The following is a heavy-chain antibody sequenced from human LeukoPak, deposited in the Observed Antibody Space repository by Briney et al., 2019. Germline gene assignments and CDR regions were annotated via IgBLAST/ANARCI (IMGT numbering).Heavy chain of an antibody. CDR2: LVPSRGSP. J-gene: IGHJ5*02. D-gene: IGHD3-3*01. V-gene: IGHV1-46*01. CDR3: ASLPDDFWSVLPLP. CDR1: RYTFTAFY. Sequence: GASVKVSCKASRYTFTAFYIHWVRQAPGQGLEWMAKLVPSRGSPSYAQNFQGRVTVTSDTSTSTAYMELSSLRSEDTAVYYCASLPDDFWSVLPLPWGQGTLVTVSS.